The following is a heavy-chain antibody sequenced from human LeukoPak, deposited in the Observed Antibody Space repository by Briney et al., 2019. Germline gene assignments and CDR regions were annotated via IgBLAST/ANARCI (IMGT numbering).Heavy chain of an antibody. CDR2: IIPILGIA. V-gene: IGHV1-69*04. J-gene: IGHJ4*02. Sequence: GASVKVSCKASGGTFSSYAISWVRQAPGQGLEWMGRIIPILGIANYAQKFQGRVTITADKSTSTAYMELSSLRSEDTAVYYCAMAKPDYGSGSYTLGYFDYWGQGTLVTVSS. CDR1: GGTFSSYA. CDR3: AMAKPDYGSGSYTLGYFDY. D-gene: IGHD3-10*01.